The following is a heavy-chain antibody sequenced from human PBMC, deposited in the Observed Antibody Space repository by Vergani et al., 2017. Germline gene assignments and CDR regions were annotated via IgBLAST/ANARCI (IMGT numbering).Heavy chain of an antibody. J-gene: IGHJ5*02. D-gene: IGHD3-10*01. Sequence: QVQLVQSGAEVKKPGASVKVSCKASGYTFTSYDINWVRQATGQGLEWMGWMNPNSGNTGYAQKFQDRVTMTRNTSISTDYMELSSLRSEDTAVYYWAGSRSRRFGELLGHNCFDPWGQGTLVTVSS. CDR2: MNPNSGNT. CDR3: AGSRSRRFGELLGHNCFDP. CDR1: GYTFTSYD. V-gene: IGHV1-8*01.